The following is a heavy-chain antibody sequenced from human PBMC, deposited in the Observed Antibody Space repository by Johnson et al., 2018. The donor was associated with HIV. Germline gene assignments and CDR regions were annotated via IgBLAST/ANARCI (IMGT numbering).Heavy chain of an antibody. D-gene: IGHD6-6*01. Sequence: QVQLVESGGGVVQPGRSLRLSCAASGFTFSSYAMHWVRQAPGKGLEWVAVISYDGSNKYYADSVKGRFPISRDNAKNSLYLQMNSLRAEDTAVYYWARNSWGSSSGSRIWGQGTMVTVSS. CDR3: ARNSWGSSSGSRI. CDR1: GFTFSSYA. CDR2: ISYDGSNK. V-gene: IGHV3-30-3*01. J-gene: IGHJ3*02.